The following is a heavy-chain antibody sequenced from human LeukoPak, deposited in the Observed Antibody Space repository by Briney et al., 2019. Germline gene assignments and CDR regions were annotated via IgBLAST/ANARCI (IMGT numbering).Heavy chain of an antibody. D-gene: IGHD1-14*01. J-gene: IGHJ5*02. CDR3: ARAEPNWFDP. V-gene: IGHV4-59*01. Sequence: SETLSLTCTVSGGSISSYYWSWIRQPPGKGLEWIGYIYYSGSTNYNPPLKSRVTISVDTSKNQFSLKLSSVTAADTAVYYCARAEPNWFDPWGQGTLVTVSS. CDR2: IYYSGST. CDR1: GGSISSYY.